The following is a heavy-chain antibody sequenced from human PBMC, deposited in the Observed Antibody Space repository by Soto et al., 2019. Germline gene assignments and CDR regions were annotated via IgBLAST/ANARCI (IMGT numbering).Heavy chain of an antibody. D-gene: IGHD2-15*01. CDR1: GCTFTSYG. CDR2: ISAYNGNT. Sequence: ASVKVSCKASGCTFTSYGISWVRQAPGQGLEWMGWISAYNGNTNYAQKLQGRVTMTTDTSTSTAYMELRSLRSDDTAVYYCARILDYCSGGSCYMVGFDYWGQGTLVTVSS. V-gene: IGHV1-18*01. J-gene: IGHJ4*02. CDR3: ARILDYCSGGSCYMVGFDY.